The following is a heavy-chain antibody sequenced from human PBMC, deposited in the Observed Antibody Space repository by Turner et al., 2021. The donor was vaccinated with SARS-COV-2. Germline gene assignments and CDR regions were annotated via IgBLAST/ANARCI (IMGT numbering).Heavy chain of an antibody. V-gene: IGHV3-23*01. CDR3: VKDWVARDY. CDR1: GFTFSSYD. Sequence: EVQLLESGGGLVQPGGSLSLSCAASGFTFSSYDMSWLRQAPGKGLEWVSSISGSGGSTFFADSVKGRFTISRDNSKNTLYLQMSSLRAEDTAVYYCVKDWVARDYWGQGTLVTVSS. J-gene: IGHJ4*02. CDR2: ISGSGGST. D-gene: IGHD2-15*01.